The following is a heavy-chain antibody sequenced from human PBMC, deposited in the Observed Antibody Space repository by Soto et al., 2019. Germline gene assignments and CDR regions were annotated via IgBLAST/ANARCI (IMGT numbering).Heavy chain of an antibody. V-gene: IGHV4-61*01. D-gene: IGHD6-19*01. CDR3: TREQSDDNYFDP. J-gene: IGHJ5*02. Sequence: PSVTRSLTCPVADAARSSGCDFYPWVQQPPGKGLEWLGYIYYSGGTNYNPSLKSRVTISLDKSKSQFSLRLISVTAADTAVYYCTREQSDDNYFDPWGQGTLVTVSS. CDR1: DAARSSGCDF. CDR2: IYYSGGT.